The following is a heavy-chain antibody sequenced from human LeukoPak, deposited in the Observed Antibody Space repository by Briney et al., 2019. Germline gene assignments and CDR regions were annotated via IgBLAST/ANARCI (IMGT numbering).Heavy chain of an antibody. D-gene: IGHD3-10*01. CDR2: IIPILGIA. V-gene: IGHV1-69*04. CDR1: GGTFSSYA. CDR3: ASLLYGSSDVFDI. J-gene: IGHJ3*02. Sequence: GASVKVSCKASGGTFSSYAISWVRQAPGQGLEWMGRIIPILGIANYAQKFQGRVTITADKSTSTAYMELSSLRSEDTAVYYCASLLYGSSDVFDIWGQGTMVTVSS.